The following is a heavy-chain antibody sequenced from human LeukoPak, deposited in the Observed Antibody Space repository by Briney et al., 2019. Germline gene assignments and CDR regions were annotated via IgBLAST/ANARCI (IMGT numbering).Heavy chain of an antibody. J-gene: IGHJ6*03. CDR2: IYSGGST. D-gene: IGHD6-6*01. Sequence: GGSLRLSCAASGFTVSSNYMSWVRQAPGKGLEWVSVIYSGGSTYYADSVKGRFTISRDNSKNTLYLRMNSLRAEDTAVYYCARGTSSSSAYYYYYMDVWGKGTTVTVSS. CDR1: GFTVSSNY. CDR3: ARGTSSSSAYYYYYMDV. V-gene: IGHV3-53*01.